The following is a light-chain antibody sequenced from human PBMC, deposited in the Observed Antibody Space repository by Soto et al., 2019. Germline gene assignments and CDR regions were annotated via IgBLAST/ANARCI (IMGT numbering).Light chain of an antibody. CDR3: QQYVNSRWT. Sequence: EFVLTQSPGTLSLSPGERSTLSCRASQSVASSYLGWYQQKLGQAPRLLIYGTSTRATGVPDRFSGSGSGTDFTLTISRLEPEDFAVYYCQQYVNSRWTFGRGTKV. V-gene: IGKV3-20*01. J-gene: IGKJ1*01. CDR1: QSVASSY. CDR2: GTS.